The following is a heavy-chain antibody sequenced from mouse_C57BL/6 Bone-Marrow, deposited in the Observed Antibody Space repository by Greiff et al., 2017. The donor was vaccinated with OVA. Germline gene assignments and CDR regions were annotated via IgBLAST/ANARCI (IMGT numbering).Heavy chain of an antibody. V-gene: IGHV1-55*01. CDR1: GYTFTSYW. J-gene: IGHJ2*01. CDR3: LRYFDY. CDR2: IYPGSGST. D-gene: IGHD1-1*01. Sequence: QVQLQQPGAELVKPGASVKMSCKASGYTFTSYWINWVKQRPGQGLEWIGDIYPGSGSTNYNEKFKSKATLTVDTSSSTAYMQLSSLTSEESSVYYCLRYFDYWGQGTTLTVSS.